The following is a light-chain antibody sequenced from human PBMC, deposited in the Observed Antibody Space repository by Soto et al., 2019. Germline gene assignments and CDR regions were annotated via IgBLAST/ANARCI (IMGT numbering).Light chain of an antibody. Sequence: EIVMTQSPATLSVSPGERATLSCRASQSVSHNLAWYQQKPGQAPRLLIYDASARATGIPTRFSGSGSGTEFALTISSLQSEDFAVYYCQQYNNWPPYTFGQGTKLEIK. J-gene: IGKJ2*01. V-gene: IGKV3-15*01. CDR2: DAS. CDR3: QQYNNWPPYT. CDR1: QSVSHN.